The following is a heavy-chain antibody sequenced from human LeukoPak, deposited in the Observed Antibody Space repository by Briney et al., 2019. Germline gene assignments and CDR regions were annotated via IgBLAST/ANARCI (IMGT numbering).Heavy chain of an antibody. CDR3: ARDLTM. CDR1: GFTVSGNY. CDR2: IYSGGST. Sequence: GGSLSLSCAASGFTVSGNYMSWVRQAPGQGLAGVAVIYSGGSTYYADSVKGRFTISRDNSKNTLYLQMNSLRAEDTAVYYCARDLTMWGQGTLVTVSS. V-gene: IGHV3-66*02. D-gene: IGHD3-10*01. J-gene: IGHJ4*02.